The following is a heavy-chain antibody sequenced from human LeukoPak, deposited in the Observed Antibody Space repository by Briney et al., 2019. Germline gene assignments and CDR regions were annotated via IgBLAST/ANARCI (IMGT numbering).Heavy chain of an antibody. V-gene: IGHV4-59*01. CDR3: ARGVYIAAAQYAY. J-gene: IGHJ6*02. CDR1: GGSISSYY. D-gene: IGHD6-13*01. CDR2: IYYSGTT. Sequence: SETLSLTCTVSGGSISSYYWSWVRQPPGEGLEWIGYIYYSGTTNYNPSLKSRVTISVDTSKNQFSLKLSSVTAADTAVYYCARGVYIAAAQYAYWGQGTTVTVSS.